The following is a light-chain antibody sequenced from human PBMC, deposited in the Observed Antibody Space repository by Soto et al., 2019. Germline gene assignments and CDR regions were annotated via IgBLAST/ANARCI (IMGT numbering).Light chain of an antibody. V-gene: IGLV2-14*01. CDR2: EVS. CDR1: SSDVGGYKY. Sequence: QSALTQPPSASGSPGRSVTISCTGTSSDVGGYKYVSWYQQHPGNAPKLMIYEVSNRPSGVSNRFSGSKSGNTASLTISGLQAEDEADYYCSSYTTSITLVVFGGGTKLTVL. CDR3: SSYTTSITLVV. J-gene: IGLJ2*01.